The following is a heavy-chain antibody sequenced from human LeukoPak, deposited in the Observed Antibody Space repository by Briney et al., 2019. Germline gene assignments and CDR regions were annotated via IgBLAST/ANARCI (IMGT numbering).Heavy chain of an antibody. D-gene: IGHD1-26*01. CDR1: GYSLTELS. Sequence: ASVKVSCKVSGYSLTELSMHWVRQAPGKGPEWMGGFTLEDGDTIYARKFQGRVTMTEDASTDTAYMDLSSLRSEDTAVYFCVAANPGGLADYWGQGTLVTVSS. CDR2: FTLEDGDT. CDR3: VAANPGGLADY. J-gene: IGHJ4*02. V-gene: IGHV1-24*01.